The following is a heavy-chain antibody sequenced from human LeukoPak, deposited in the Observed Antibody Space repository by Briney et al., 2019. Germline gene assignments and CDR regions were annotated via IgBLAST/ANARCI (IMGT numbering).Heavy chain of an antibody. V-gene: IGHV1-2*04. CDR2: INPNSGGT. J-gene: IGHJ4*02. D-gene: IGHD3-10*01. CDR1: GYTFTGYY. Sequence: GASVKVSCKASGYTFTGYYMHWVRQAPGQGLEWMGWINPNSGGTNYAQKFQGWVTMTRDTSISTAYMELSRLRSDDTAVYYCARGQNYYGSGSFPPTDYFDYWGQGTLVTVSS. CDR3: ARGQNYYGSGSFPPTDYFDY.